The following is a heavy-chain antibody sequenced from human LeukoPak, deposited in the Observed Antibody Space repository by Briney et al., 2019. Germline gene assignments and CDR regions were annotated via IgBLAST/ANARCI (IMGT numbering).Heavy chain of an antibody. CDR2: IYYSGST. Sequence: SETLSLTCTVSGGSISSGSYYWSWIRQPPGKGLEWIGYIYYSGSTNYNPSLKGRVTISVDTSKNQFSLKLSSVTAADTAVYYCARNRKCSGGSCYAYFDYWGQGTLVTVSS. D-gene: IGHD2-15*01. CDR1: GGSISSGSYY. V-gene: IGHV4-61*01. CDR3: ARNRKCSGGSCYAYFDY. J-gene: IGHJ4*02.